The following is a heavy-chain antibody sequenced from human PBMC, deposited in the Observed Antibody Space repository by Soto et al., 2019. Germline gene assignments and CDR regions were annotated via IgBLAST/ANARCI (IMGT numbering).Heavy chain of an antibody. J-gene: IGHJ3*02. V-gene: IGHV4-59*01. Sequence: SETLSLTCTVSGGSISSYYWSWIRQPPGKGLEWIGYIYYSGSTNYNPSLKSRVTISVDTSKNQFSLKLSSVTAADTAVYYCARGRGGWFINQLLDAFDIWGQGTMVTVSS. CDR1: GGSISSYY. CDR2: IYYSGST. D-gene: IGHD2-2*01. CDR3: ARGRGGWFINQLLDAFDI.